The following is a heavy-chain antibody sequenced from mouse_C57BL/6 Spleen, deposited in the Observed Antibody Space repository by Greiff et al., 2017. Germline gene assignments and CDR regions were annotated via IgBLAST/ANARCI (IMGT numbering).Heavy chain of an antibody. V-gene: IGHV1-22*01. Sequence: EVQLKESGPELVKPGASVKMSCKASGYTFTDYNMHWVKQSHGKSLEWIGYINPNNGGTSYNQKFKGKATLTVNKSSSTAYMELRSLTSEDSAVYYCATEGYYGNYWNYWGQGTTLTVSS. D-gene: IGHD2-1*01. J-gene: IGHJ2*01. CDR2: INPNNGGT. CDR3: ATEGYYGNYWNY. CDR1: GYTFTDYN.